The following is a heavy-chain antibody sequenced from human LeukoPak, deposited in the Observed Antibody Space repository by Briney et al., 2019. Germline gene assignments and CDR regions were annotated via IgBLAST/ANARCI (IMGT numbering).Heavy chain of an antibody. CDR2: INHSGST. CDR3: ARGEISGSYRRRGGDAFDI. Sequence: PSETLSLTCAVYGGSFSGYYWSWIRQPPGKGLEWIGEINHSGSTNYNPSLKSRVTISVDTSKNQFSLKLSSVTAADTAVYYCARGEISGSYRRRGGDAFDIWGQGTMVTVSS. D-gene: IGHD3-10*01. V-gene: IGHV4-34*01. J-gene: IGHJ3*02. CDR1: GGSFSGYY.